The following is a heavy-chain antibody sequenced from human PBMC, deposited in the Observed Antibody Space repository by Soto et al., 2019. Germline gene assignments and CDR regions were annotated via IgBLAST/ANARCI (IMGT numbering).Heavy chain of an antibody. J-gene: IGHJ3*02. V-gene: IGHV3-13*01. CDR2: IGTAGDT. CDR1: GFTFSSYD. D-gene: IGHD3-22*01. CDR3: ARGLLRGAFDI. Sequence: PGGSLRLSCAASGFTFSSYDMHWVRQATGKGLEWVSAIGTAGDTYYPGSVKGRFTISRENAKNSLYLQMNSLRAGDTAVYYCARGLLRGAFDIWGQGTMVTVSS.